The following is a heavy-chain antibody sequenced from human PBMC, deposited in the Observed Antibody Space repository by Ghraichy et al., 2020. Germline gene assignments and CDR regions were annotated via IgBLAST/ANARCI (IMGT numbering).Heavy chain of an antibody. V-gene: IGHV4-59*08. D-gene: IGHD3-3*01. CDR1: GGSISSYY. Sequence: SETLSLTCTVSGGSISSYYWSWIRQPPGKGLEWIGYIYYSGSTNYNPSLKSRVTISVDTFKNQFSLKLSSVTAADTAVYYCARRYDFWSGFDYWGQGTLVTVSS. CDR3: ARRYDFWSGFDY. CDR2: IYYSGST. J-gene: IGHJ4*02.